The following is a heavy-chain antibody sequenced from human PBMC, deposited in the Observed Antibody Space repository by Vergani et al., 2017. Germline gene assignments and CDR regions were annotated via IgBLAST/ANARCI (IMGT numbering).Heavy chain of an antibody. CDR1: GFTFDDYA. J-gene: IGHJ2*01. CDR3: VKDIAASDNYWDFDL. V-gene: IGHV3-9*01. Sequence: EVQLVESGGGLVQPGRSLRLSCAASGFTFDDYAMHWVRQAPGKGLEWVSGINWNSDSIAYAGSVKGRFTIYRDNAKNSLYLQMNSQRAEDTALYYCVKDIAASDNYWDFDLWGRGTLVTVSS. CDR2: INWNSDSI. D-gene: IGHD6-13*01.